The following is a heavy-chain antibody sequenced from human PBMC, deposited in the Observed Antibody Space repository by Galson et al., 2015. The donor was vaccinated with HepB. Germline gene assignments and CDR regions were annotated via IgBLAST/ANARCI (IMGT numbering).Heavy chain of an antibody. CDR3: ARGRPRDVVPAAMNY. Sequence: SLRLSCAASGFTFSSYAMHWVRQAPGKGLEWVAVISYDGSNKYYADSVKGRFTISRDNSKNTLYLQMNSLRAEDTAVYYCARGRPRDVVPAAMNYWGQGTLVTVSS. V-gene: IGHV3-30-3*01. CDR1: GFTFSSYA. J-gene: IGHJ4*02. D-gene: IGHD2-2*01. CDR2: ISYDGSNK.